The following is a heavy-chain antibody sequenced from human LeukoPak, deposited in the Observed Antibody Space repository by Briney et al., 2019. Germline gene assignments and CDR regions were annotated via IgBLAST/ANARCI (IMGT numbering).Heavy chain of an antibody. D-gene: IGHD1-26*01. J-gene: IGHJ4*02. CDR3: ARYSGTHYVY. CDR2: IHYTGFT. V-gene: IGHV4-59*01. Sequence: SETLSLTCAVSGGSITGYFWGWLRQPPGKGLEWIGYIHYTGFTSYNASLKSRITMSVDTSMNQFSLNLNSVTAADTAVYYCARYSGTHYVYWGQGTLVTVSS. CDR1: GGSITGYF.